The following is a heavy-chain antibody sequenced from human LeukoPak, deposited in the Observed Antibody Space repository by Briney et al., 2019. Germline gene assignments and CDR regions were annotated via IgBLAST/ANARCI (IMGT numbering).Heavy chain of an antibody. D-gene: IGHD6-6*01. Sequence: SVKVSCKASGYTFTSYGISWVRQAPGQGLEWMGGIIPIFGTANYAQKFQGRVTITADESTSTAYMELSSLRSEDTAVYYCARNRGSSYYFDYWGQGTLVTVSS. CDR2: IIPIFGTA. CDR3: ARNRGSSYYFDY. J-gene: IGHJ4*02. CDR1: GYTFTSYG. V-gene: IGHV1-69*13.